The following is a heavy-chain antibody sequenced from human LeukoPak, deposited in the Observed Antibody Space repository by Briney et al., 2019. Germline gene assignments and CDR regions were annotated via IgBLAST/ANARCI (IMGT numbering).Heavy chain of an antibody. CDR3: ARDRSVDYVWGSYPLDY. CDR2: ISSSGSTI. D-gene: IGHD3-16*02. CDR1: GFTFSSYE. V-gene: IGHV3-48*03. Sequence: PGGSLRLYCAASGFTFSSYEMNWVRQAPGKGLEWVSYISSSGSTIYYADSVKGRFTISRDNAKNSLYLQMNSLRAEDTAVYYCARDRSVDYVWGSYPLDYWGQGTLVTVSS. J-gene: IGHJ4*02.